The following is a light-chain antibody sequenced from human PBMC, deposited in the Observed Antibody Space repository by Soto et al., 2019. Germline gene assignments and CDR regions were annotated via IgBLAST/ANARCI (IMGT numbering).Light chain of an antibody. V-gene: IGLV2-23*01. CDR3: CSYAGSSPYV. CDR2: EGS. J-gene: IGLJ1*01. Sequence: QSALTQPASVSGSPGQSITISCTGTSSDVGSYNLVSSYQQHPGKAPKLMIYEGSKRPSGVSNRFSGSKSGNTASLTISGLQAEDEADYYCCSYAGSSPYVFGTGTKLTVL. CDR1: SSDVGSYNL.